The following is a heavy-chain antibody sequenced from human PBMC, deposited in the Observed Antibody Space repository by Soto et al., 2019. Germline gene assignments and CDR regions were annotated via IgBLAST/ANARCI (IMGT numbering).Heavy chain of an antibody. CDR2: IYSGGNP. CDR1: GFSVGGNY. Sequence: EERLVQSGGGLVQPGGSLRLSCAASGFSVGGNYMSWGRQAPGKGLELVSLIYSGGNPFYADSMKGRFTLSRDNSSNMLYLQMDSLRAEDTAVYYCARGPNSDCWGQGTLVIVSS. D-gene: IGHD2-21*01. J-gene: IGHJ4*02. V-gene: IGHV3-53*01. CDR3: ARGPNSDC.